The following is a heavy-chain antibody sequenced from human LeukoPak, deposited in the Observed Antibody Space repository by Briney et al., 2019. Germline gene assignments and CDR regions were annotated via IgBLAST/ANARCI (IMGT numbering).Heavy chain of an antibody. Sequence: ASVKVSCKASGYSFVGYGITWVRQAPGQGLEWMGWFNPENGNTNYAQKVQGRVTMTADTSTSTSYMELRSLRSDDTAVYYCARSRRQQLPEGYWGQGTLVTVSS. V-gene: IGHV1-18*01. D-gene: IGHD6-13*01. CDR2: FNPENGNT. J-gene: IGHJ4*02. CDR1: GYSFVGYG. CDR3: ARSRRQQLPEGY.